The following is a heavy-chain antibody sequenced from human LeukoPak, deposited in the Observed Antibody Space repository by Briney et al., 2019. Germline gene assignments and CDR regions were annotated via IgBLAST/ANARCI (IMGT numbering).Heavy chain of an antibody. CDR3: ARGKYGDLTTYNYLHC. Sequence: GGSLRLSCAASGFTFRTYTIHWVRQAPGKGLEWVSVISSDGSNKYYADSVKGRFTLSRDISKNTLYLQMNSLRAEDTAVYYCARGKYGDLTTYNYLHCWGRGTLVTVSS. CDR2: ISSDGSNK. V-gene: IGHV3-30-3*01. J-gene: IGHJ4*02. D-gene: IGHD4-17*01. CDR1: GFTFRTYT.